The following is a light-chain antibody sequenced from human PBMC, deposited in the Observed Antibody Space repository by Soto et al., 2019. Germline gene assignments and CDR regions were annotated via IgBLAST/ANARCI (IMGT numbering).Light chain of an antibody. V-gene: IGLV1-51*01. Sequence: QSVLTQPPSVSAAPGQKVTISCSGSNFNIGNNYVSWYQQLPGTAPKLLIYDNNKRPSGIPDRFSGSKSGTSATLGITGLQTGDEADYYCGTWDNSLSAGVFGTGTQLTVL. CDR2: DNN. CDR3: GTWDNSLSAGV. J-gene: IGLJ1*01. CDR1: NFNIGNNY.